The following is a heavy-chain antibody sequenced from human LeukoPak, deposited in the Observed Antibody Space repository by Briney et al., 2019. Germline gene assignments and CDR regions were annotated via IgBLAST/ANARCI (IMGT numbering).Heavy chain of an antibody. CDR3: ARGGGSSWYRDFDY. CDR1: GFTVSSNY. D-gene: IGHD6-13*01. Sequence: PGGSLRLSCAASGFTVSSNYMSWVRQAPGKGLEWVSVIYSGGSTYYADSVKGRFTISRDNSKNTLYLQMNSLRAEDTAVYYCARGGGSSWYRDFDYWGQGTLVTVSS. V-gene: IGHV3-53*01. J-gene: IGHJ4*02. CDR2: IYSGGST.